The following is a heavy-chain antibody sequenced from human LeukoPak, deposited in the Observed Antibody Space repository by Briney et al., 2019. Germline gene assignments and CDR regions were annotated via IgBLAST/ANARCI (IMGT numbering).Heavy chain of an antibody. CDR2: NSSSSSYI. CDR3: ARAGYGDYFDAFDI. CDR1: GFTFSSYS. V-gene: IGHV3-21*01. Sequence: GGSLRLSCAASGFTFSSYSMNWVRQAPGKGLEWVSSNSSSSSYIYYADSVKGRFTISRDNAKNSLYLQMNSLRAEDTAVYYCARAGYGDYFDAFDIWGQGTMVTVSS. J-gene: IGHJ3*02. D-gene: IGHD4-17*01.